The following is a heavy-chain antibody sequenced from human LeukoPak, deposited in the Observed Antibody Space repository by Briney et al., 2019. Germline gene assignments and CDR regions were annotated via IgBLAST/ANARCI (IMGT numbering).Heavy chain of an antibody. Sequence: SQTLSLTCTVSGGSISSGGYYWSWVRQPPGKGLEWIGYIYHSGSTYYNPSLKSRVTISVDRSKNQFSLKLSSVTAADTAVYFCAREASSPPQEFDPWGQGTLVTVSS. CDR1: GGSISSGGYY. CDR2: IYHSGST. J-gene: IGHJ5*02. CDR3: AREASSPPQEFDP. D-gene: IGHD6-13*01. V-gene: IGHV4-30-2*01.